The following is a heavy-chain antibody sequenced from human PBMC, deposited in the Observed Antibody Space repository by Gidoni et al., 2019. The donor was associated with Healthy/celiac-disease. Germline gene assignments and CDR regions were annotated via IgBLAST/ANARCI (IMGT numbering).Heavy chain of an antibody. CDR3: ARGPFVLVPAAMGWFDP. CDR1: GFPFSSYG. V-gene: IGHV3-33*01. CDR2: IWYDGSNK. Sequence: QVQLVESGGGVVQPGRSLRLSCAASGFPFSSYGMHWVRQAPGKGLEWVAVIWYDGSNKYYADSVKGRFTISRDNSKNTLYLQMNSLRAEDTAVYYCARGPFVLVPAAMGWFDPWGQGTLVTVSS. D-gene: IGHD2-2*01. J-gene: IGHJ5*02.